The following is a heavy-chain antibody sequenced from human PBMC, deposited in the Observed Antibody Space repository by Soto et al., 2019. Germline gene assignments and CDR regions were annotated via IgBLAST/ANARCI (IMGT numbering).Heavy chain of an antibody. CDR1: GFSFSNAW. V-gene: IGHV3-15*07. CDR3: TTGPRVEGDQGPYNNDY. Sequence: PGGSLRLSCAASGFSFSNAWMNWVRQAPGKGLEWVGRIKSRSDGGTTDYAAPVNGRFTISRDDSKSTLYLQMNSLRSEDTAVYFCTTGPRVEGDQGPYNNDYWGQGTLVTVSS. CDR2: IKSRSDGGTT. J-gene: IGHJ4*02. D-gene: IGHD4-4*01.